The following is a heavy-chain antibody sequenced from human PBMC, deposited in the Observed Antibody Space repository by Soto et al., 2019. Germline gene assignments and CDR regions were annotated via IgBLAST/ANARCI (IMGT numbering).Heavy chain of an antibody. CDR1: GYTFNSYD. CDR2: MNPNSGNT. J-gene: IGHJ4*02. Sequence: ASVKVSCKASGYTFNSYDINWVRQATGQGLEWMGWMNPNSGNTGYAQKFQGRVTMTRNTSISTAYMELSSLRSEDTAVYYCARGDSTSQVNFDYWGQGTLVTVSS. D-gene: IGHD6-13*01. V-gene: IGHV1-8*01. CDR3: ARGDSTSQVNFDY.